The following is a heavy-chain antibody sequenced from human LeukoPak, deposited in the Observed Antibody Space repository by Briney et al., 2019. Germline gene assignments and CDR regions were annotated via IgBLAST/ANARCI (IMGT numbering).Heavy chain of an antibody. CDR2: IGIDSGNT. CDR3: ARDYKYAFDN. J-gene: IGHJ4*02. V-gene: IGHV3-48*01. CDR1: GFTFSEYS. D-gene: IGHD5-24*01. Sequence: GGSLRLSCAASGFTFSEYSMNWVRQAPGKGLEWISYIGIDSGNTNYADSVKGRFTISGDKAKNSLYLQMNSLRVEDTAVYYCARDYKYAFDNWGQGTLVTVSS.